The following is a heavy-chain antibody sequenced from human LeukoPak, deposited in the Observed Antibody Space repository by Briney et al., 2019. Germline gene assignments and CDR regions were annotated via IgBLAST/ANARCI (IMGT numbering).Heavy chain of an antibody. CDR3: ARASSWYYYYYYMDV. D-gene: IGHD6-13*01. Sequence: GGSLRLSCAASGFTFSSYAMHWVRQAPGKGLEWVAVISYDGSNKYYADSVKGRFTISRDNSKNTLYLQMNSLRAEDTAVYYCARASSWYYYYYYMDVWGKGTTVTVSS. CDR2: ISYDGSNK. V-gene: IGHV3-30-3*01. J-gene: IGHJ6*03. CDR1: GFTFSSYA.